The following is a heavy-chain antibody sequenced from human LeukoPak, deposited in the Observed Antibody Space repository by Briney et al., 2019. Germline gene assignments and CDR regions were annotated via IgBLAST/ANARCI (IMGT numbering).Heavy chain of an antibody. CDR2: ISWNSGSI. CDR3: AKDMGGGSSSYYYYGMDV. J-gene: IGHJ6*02. V-gene: IGHV3-9*01. D-gene: IGHD6-6*01. CDR1: GFTFDDYA. Sequence: GGSLRLSCAASGFTFDDYAMHWVRQAPGKGLEWVSGISWNSGSIGYADSVKGRLTISRDNAKNSLYLQMNSLRAEDTALYYCAKDMGGGSSSYYYYGMDVWGQGTTVTVSS.